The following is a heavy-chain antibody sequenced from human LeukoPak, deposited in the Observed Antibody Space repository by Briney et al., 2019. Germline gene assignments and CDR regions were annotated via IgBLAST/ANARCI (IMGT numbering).Heavy chain of an antibody. CDR3: ARASEYCSGGSCYTKYNWFDP. Sequence: ASVKVSCKASGGTFSSYAISWVRQAPGQGLEWMGGIIPIFGTANYAQKFQGRVTITADESTSTAYMVLSSLRSEDTAVYYCARASEYCSGGSCYTKYNWFDPWGQGTLVTVSS. J-gene: IGHJ5*02. D-gene: IGHD2-15*01. CDR2: IIPIFGTA. CDR1: GGTFSSYA. V-gene: IGHV1-69*13.